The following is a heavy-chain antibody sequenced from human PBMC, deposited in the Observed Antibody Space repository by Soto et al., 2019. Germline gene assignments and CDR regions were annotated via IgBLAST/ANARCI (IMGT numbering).Heavy chain of an antibody. D-gene: IGHD4-17*01. J-gene: IGHJ4*02. Sequence: ETLSLTCTVSGVSVSSGSFYWAWIRQPPGKGLEWIGFGSYSGTTNYKPSLKSRVTISVDTSRSQISLKVSSLTAADTAVYYCARGATVTQFDYWGRGTLVTVSS. V-gene: IGHV4-61*01. CDR1: GVSVSSGSFY. CDR3: ARGATVTQFDY. CDR2: GSYSGTT.